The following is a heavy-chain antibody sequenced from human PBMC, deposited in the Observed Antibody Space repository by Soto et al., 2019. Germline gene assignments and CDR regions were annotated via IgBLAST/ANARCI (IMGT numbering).Heavy chain of an antibody. D-gene: IGHD1-26*01. V-gene: IGHV1-18*01. CDR3: ARIVGADRRWFDP. Sequence: ASVKVSCKASGYTFTNYGLTWVRQAPGQGLEWMGWISAYNGNTNYAQKLQGRVTMTTDTSTSTAYMELRSLRSDDTAVYYCARIVGADRRWFDPWGQGTLVTVSS. CDR1: GYTFTNYG. CDR2: ISAYNGNT. J-gene: IGHJ5*02.